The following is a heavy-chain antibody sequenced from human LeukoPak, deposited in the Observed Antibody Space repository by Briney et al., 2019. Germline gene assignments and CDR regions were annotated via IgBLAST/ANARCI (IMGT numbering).Heavy chain of an antibody. CDR3: ARGTAIWFGELLPYEYYFDY. CDR1: GYTFTGYY. J-gene: IGHJ4*02. V-gene: IGHV1-2*02. CDR2: INPNSGGT. D-gene: IGHD3-10*01. Sequence: ASVKVSCKASGYTFTGYYMHWVRQAPGQGLEWMGWINPNSGGTNYAQKFQGRVTMTRDTSISTAYMELSRLRSDDTAVYYCARGTAIWFGELLPYEYYFDYWGRGTLVTVSS.